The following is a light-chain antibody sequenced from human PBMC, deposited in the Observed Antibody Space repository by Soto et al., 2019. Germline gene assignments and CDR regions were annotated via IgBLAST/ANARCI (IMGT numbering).Light chain of an antibody. CDR3: QQFGSSPPRIT. Sequence: EIVLTQSPGTLSLSPGERATLSGRASQSVSSSYLAWYQQKPGQAPRLLIYGASSRATGIPDRFSGSGSGTDFTLTISRLEPEDFAVYYCQQFGSSPPRITFGQGTRLEIK. CDR1: QSVSSSY. J-gene: IGKJ5*01. V-gene: IGKV3-20*01. CDR2: GAS.